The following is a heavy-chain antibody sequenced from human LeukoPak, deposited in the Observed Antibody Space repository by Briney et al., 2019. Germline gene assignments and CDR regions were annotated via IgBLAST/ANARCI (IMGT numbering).Heavy chain of an antibody. CDR3: AKGEVWFGRGYGMDV. J-gene: IGHJ6*02. Sequence: SVKVSCKASGGTFSSYAISWVRQAPGQGLEWMGRVIPILGIANYAQKFQGRVTITADKSTSTAYMELSSLRSEDTAVYYCAKGEVWFGRGYGMDVWGQGTTVTVSS. V-gene: IGHV1-69*04. CDR2: VIPILGIA. D-gene: IGHD3-10*01. CDR1: GGTFSSYA.